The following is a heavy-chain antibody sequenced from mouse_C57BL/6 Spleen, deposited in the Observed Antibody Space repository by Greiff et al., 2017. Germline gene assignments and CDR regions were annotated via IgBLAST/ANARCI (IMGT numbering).Heavy chain of an antibody. J-gene: IGHJ2*01. Sequence: VQLQQPGAELVRPGSSVKLSCKASGYTFTSYWMHWVKQRPIQGLEWIGNIDPSDSETPYNQKFKDKATLTVDKSSSTAYMQLRSLTSEDSAVYYCAREAYRGHGTTLPVSS. CDR2: IDPSDSET. CDR3: AREAY. CDR1: GYTFTSYW. V-gene: IGHV1-52*01.